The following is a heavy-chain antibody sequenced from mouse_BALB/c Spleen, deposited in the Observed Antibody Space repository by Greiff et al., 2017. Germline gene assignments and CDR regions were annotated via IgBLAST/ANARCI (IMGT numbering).Heavy chain of an antibody. CDR3: VCLYAMDY. Sequence: DVMLVESGGGLVQPGGSLKLSCAASGFTFSSFGMHWVRQAPEKGLEWVAYISSGSSTIYYADTVKGRFTISRDNPKNTLFLQMTSLRSEDTAMYYCVCLYAMDYWGQGTSVTVSS. CDR2: ISSGSSTI. CDR1: GFTFSSFG. J-gene: IGHJ4*01. D-gene: IGHD6-1*01. V-gene: IGHV5-17*02.